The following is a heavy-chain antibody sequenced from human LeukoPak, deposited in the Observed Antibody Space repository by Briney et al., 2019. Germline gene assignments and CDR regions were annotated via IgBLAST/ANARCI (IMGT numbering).Heavy chain of an antibody. CDR1: GFSFEDFG. V-gene: IGHV3-21*01. Sequence: GGSLRLSCAASGFSFEDFGMSWVRQAPGQGLEWVSSISSSSSYIYYADSVKGRFTISRDNAKNSLYLQMNSLRAEDTAVYYCARSITIFGVVSGWDWGQGTLVTVSS. CDR3: ARSITIFGVVSGWD. CDR2: ISSSSSYI. D-gene: IGHD3-3*01. J-gene: IGHJ4*02.